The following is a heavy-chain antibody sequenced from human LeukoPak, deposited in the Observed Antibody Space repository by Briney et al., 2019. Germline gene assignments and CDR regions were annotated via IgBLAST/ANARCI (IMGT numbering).Heavy chain of an antibody. CDR1: GGSISSYY. CDR3: AIYSGYDESFDY. D-gene: IGHD5-12*01. V-gene: IGHV4-59*01. Sequence: KPSETLSLTCTVSGGSISSYYWSWIRQPPGKGLEWIGYIYYSGSTNYNPSLKSRVTISVDTSKNQFSLKLSSVTAADTAVYYCAIYSGYDESFDYWGQGTLVTVSS. J-gene: IGHJ4*02. CDR2: IYYSGST.